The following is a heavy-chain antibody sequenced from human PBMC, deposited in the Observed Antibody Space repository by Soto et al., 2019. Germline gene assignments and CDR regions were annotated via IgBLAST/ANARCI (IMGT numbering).Heavy chain of an antibody. CDR3: AGGGTPIDY. D-gene: IGHD3-16*01. Sequence: QVQLVQSGAEVKKPGASVKVSCKASGYTFTNFGISWVRQAPGQGLEWMGWISAYNGNTNYAQNFQGRVTMTTDTTTGTGCMELRSLRSDDTAVYYCAGGGTPIDYWGQGTLVTVSS. CDR1: GYTFTNFG. CDR2: ISAYNGNT. V-gene: IGHV1-18*01. J-gene: IGHJ4*02.